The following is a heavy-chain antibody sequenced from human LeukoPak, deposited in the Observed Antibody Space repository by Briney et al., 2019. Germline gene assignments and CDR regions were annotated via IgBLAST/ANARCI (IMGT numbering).Heavy chain of an antibody. CDR2: IIPIFGTA. V-gene: IGHV1-69*06. D-gene: IGHD6-19*01. CDR1: GGTFSRYA. Sequence: ASVTVSCTASGGTFSRYAIRWVRQAPGQGLEWMGGIIPIFGTANYPQKFKGRVTITADKSTSTAYMELSSLRSADTAVYYCARGGTVALDYWGQGTLVTVSS. J-gene: IGHJ4*02. CDR3: ARGGTVALDY.